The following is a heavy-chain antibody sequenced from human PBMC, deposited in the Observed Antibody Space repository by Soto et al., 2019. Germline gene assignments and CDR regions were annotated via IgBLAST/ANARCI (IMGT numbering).Heavy chain of an antibody. J-gene: IGHJ5*02. CDR3: ARAQNTIFGVVTVPTNWFDP. V-gene: IGHV1-18*01. CDR2: ISAYNGNT. Sequence: VKVSCKASGYTFTSYGISWVRQAPGQGLEWMGWISAYNGNTNYAQKLQGRVTMTTDTSTSTAYMELRSLRSDDTAVYYCARAQNTIFGVVTVPTNWFDPWGQGTLVTVSS. CDR1: GYTFTSYG. D-gene: IGHD3-3*01.